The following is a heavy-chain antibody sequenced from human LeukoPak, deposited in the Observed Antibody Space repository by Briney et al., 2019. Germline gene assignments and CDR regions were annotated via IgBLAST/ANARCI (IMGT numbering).Heavy chain of an antibody. D-gene: IGHD6-13*01. Sequence: SETLSLTCTDSGGSISSVGYYWSWIRQFPGRGLEWIGYMYYGGNSYYNPSLKSRVNIPVGTSKNQFSLKLNSVTAADTAVYCCARYSSTYFFDHWGQGILVTVSS. CDR3: ARYSSTYFFDH. CDR1: GGSISSVGYY. V-gene: IGHV4-31*03. CDR2: MYYGGNS. J-gene: IGHJ4*02.